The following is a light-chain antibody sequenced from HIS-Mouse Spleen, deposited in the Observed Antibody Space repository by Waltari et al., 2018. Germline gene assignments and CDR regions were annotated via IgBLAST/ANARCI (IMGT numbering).Light chain of an antibody. V-gene: IGLV3-21*02. CDR2: DDS. CDR3: QVWDSSSDHVV. CDR1: HIGSKS. J-gene: IGLJ2*01. Sequence: SYVLTPPPSVSVAPGQTARLTCGGTHIGSKSLPWYQQKPGKAPVLVVYDDSDRPSGIPERFSGSNSGNTATLTISRVEAGDEADYYCQVWDSSSDHVVFGGGTKLTVL.